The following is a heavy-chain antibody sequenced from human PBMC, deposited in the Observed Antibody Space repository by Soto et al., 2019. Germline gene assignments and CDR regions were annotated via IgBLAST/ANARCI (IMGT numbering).Heavy chain of an antibody. Sequence: QVQLVQSGADVKKPGASVMVSCKASGYAFTAYYVHWVRQAPGQGLEGLGWINPDSGRTNYAQRFQGRVTLTTDTSTSTAYMDLSRLRSDDTAMYYCARDRGTGWYDNFDYWGRGTLVTVSS. CDR3: ARDRGTGWYDNFDY. CDR1: GYAFTAYY. V-gene: IGHV1-2*02. J-gene: IGHJ4*02. CDR2: INPDSGRT. D-gene: IGHD6-19*01.